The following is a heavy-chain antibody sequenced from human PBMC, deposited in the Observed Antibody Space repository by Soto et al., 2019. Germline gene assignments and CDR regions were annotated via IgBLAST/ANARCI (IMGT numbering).Heavy chain of an antibody. Sequence: QVQLVQSGAEVKKPGASVKVSCKASGYTFTSYGISWVRQAPGQGLEWMGWISAYNGNTNYAQKLQGRVTMTTDTSTRTAYMELRCLRSDDTAVYYCAREVIGEAAGTTVFWCDRWGQGTLVTVSS. J-gene: IGHJ5*02. CDR2: ISAYNGNT. V-gene: IGHV1-18*01. CDR3: AREVIGEAAGTTVFWCDR. CDR1: GYTFTSYG. D-gene: IGHD6-13*01.